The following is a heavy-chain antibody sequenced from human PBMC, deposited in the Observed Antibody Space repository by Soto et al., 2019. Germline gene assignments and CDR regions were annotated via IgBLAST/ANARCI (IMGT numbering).Heavy chain of an antibody. D-gene: IGHD5-12*01. J-gene: IGHJ5*02. V-gene: IGHV1-69*13. CDR3: ASGKRWLQFYWFDP. Sequence: SVKVSCKASGGTFSSYAISWVRQAPGQGLEWMGGIIPIFGTANYAQKFQGRVTITADESTSTAYMELSSLRSEDTAVYYCASGKRWLQFYWFDPWGQGTLVTVSS. CDR1: GGTFSSYA. CDR2: IIPIFGTA.